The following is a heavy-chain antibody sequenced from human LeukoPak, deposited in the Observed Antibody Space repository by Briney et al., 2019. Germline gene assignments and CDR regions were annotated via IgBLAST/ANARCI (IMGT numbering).Heavy chain of an antibody. CDR3: AHRNLGVAAFDP. J-gene: IGHJ5*02. D-gene: IGHD3-3*01. CDR1: GFSLSTSGVG. V-gene: IGHV2-5*01. CDR2: IYWNDDK. Sequence: SGPTLVKPTQTLTLTCTFSGFSLSTSGVGVGWIRQPPGKALEWLALIYWNDDKRYSPSLKSRLTITKDTSKNQVVLTMTNMDPVDTATYYCAHRNLGVAAFDPWGQGTLVTVSS.